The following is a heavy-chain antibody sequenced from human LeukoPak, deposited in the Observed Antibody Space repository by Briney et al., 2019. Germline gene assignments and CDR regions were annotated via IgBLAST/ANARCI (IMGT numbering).Heavy chain of an antibody. CDR1: GFTFSNAW. J-gene: IGHJ4*02. D-gene: IGHD3-3*01. Sequence: GGSLRLSCAASGFTFSNAWMNWVRQAPGKGLEWVGRIKSKTDGGTTDYAAPGKGRFTISRDDSENTVYLQMDSLKTEDTAVYYRSTGGYYIDYWGQGTLVTVSS. CDR3: STGGYYIDY. V-gene: IGHV3-15*01. CDR2: IKSKTDGGTT.